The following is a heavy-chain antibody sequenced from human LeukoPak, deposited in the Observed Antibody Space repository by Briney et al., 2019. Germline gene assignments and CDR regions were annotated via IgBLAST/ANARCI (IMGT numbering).Heavy chain of an antibody. V-gene: IGHV3-30*02. CDR1: GFTFSSYG. CDR3: AKVFSYYYYMDV. D-gene: IGHD2-21*01. Sequence: PGGSLRLSCAASGFTFSSYGMHWVRQAPGKGLEWVAFIRYDGSNKYYADSVKGRFTISRDNSKNTLYLQMNSLRAEDTAVYYCAKVFSYYYYMDVLGKGTTVTVSS. CDR2: IRYDGSNK. J-gene: IGHJ6*03.